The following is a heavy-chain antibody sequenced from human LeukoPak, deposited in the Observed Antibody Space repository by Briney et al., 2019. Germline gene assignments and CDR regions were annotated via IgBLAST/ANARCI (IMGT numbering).Heavy chain of an antibody. V-gene: IGHV4-4*07. CDR3: ARPYYDYIWGSYRYGGFDF. CDR1: GGSISSYY. Sequence: SETLSLTCTVSGGSISSYYWSWIRQPAGKGLEWIGRIYTSGSTNYNPSLKSRVTMSVDTSKNQFSLKLTSVTAADTAVYYCARPYYDYIWGSYRYGGFDFWSQGTLVIVSS. D-gene: IGHD3-16*02. CDR2: IYTSGST. J-gene: IGHJ4*02.